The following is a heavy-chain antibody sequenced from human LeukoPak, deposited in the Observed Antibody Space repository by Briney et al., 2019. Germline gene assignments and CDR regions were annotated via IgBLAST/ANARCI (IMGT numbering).Heavy chain of an antibody. D-gene: IGHD2-21*02. V-gene: IGHV3-30*02. CDR2: IRYDGNEK. Sequence: GGSLRLSCVAPGLIFSNYGMHWVGQAPGKGLDWVSFIRYDGNEKQYADSMRGRVTISRDNSKGTLFLQMTSLRPEDTAVYYCAKAYGSRLLKGDHQNMDVWGKGTTVIVSS. CDR3: AKAYGSRLLKGDHQNMDV. J-gene: IGHJ6*04. CDR1: GLIFSNYG.